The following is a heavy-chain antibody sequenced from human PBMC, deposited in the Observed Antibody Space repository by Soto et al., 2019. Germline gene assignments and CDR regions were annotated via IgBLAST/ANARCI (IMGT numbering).Heavy chain of an antibody. Sequence: ASGPTLVNPTQTLTLTCTFSGFSLSTSGVGVGWIRQPPGKALEWLALIYWDDDKRYSPSLKSRLTITKDTSKNQVVLTMTNMDPVDTATYYCAHRRSGRYCSGGSCYGYYYDSSAFDYWGQGTLVTVSS. J-gene: IGHJ4*02. CDR2: IYWDDDK. CDR3: AHRRSGRYCSGGSCYGYYYDSSAFDY. D-gene: IGHD2-15*01. V-gene: IGHV2-5*02. CDR1: GFSLSTSGVG.